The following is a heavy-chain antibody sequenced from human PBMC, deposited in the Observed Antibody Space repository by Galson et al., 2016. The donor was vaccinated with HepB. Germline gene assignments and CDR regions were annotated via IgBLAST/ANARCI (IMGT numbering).Heavy chain of an antibody. CDR1: GFSFSTYS. J-gene: IGHJ4*02. CDR3: AGSRFLDRLLPYYFDS. D-gene: IGHD3/OR15-3a*01. CDR2: ISSSSSTI. V-gene: IGHV3-48*02. Sequence: SLRLSCAASGFSFSTYSMNWVRQAPGKGLEWVSYISSSSSTIYYADSVKGRFTISRDNAKKSLYLQMNSLRDEDAAVYYCAGSRFLDRLLPYYFDSWGQGTLVTVSS.